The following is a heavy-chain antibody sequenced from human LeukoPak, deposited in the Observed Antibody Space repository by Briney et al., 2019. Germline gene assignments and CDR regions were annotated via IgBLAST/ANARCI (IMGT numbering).Heavy chain of an antibody. CDR3: ARDPAPEWLAYYFDY. D-gene: IGHD6-19*01. CDR2: ISHDGSNK. Sequence: GGSLRLSCAASGFTFSSYAMHWVRQAPGKGLEWVAVISHDGSNKYYADSVKGRFTITRDNSKNTLYLQMNSLRGEDTAVYYCARDPAPEWLAYYFDYWGQGTLVTVPS. J-gene: IGHJ4*02. V-gene: IGHV3-30-3*01. CDR1: GFTFSSYA.